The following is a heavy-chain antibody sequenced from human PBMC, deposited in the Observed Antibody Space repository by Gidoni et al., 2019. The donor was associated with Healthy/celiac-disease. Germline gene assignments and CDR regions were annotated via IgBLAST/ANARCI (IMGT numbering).Heavy chain of an antibody. D-gene: IGHD6-13*01. V-gene: IGHV3-64D*06. J-gene: IGHJ4*02. Sequence: EVQLVESGGGLVQPGGALSLSGSSSGFTFTSYAMHLVRQAPGTGLEYVSAISSNGGSTYYADSVKGRFTISRDKSKNTLYLQMSSLRAEDTAVYYCAYSSSWYADYWGQGTLVTVSS. CDR2: ISSNGGST. CDR3: AYSSSWYADY. CDR1: GFTFTSYA.